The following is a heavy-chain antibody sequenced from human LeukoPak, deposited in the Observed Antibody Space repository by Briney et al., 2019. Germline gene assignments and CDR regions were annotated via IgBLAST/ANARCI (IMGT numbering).Heavy chain of an antibody. V-gene: IGHV4-34*01. CDR1: GGSFSGYY. Sequence: PSETLSLTCAVYGGSFSGYYWSWIRRPPGKGLEWIGEINHSGSTNYNPSLKSRVTISVDTSKNQFSLKLSSVTAADTAVYYCARGLGYYDSSGLDYWGQGTLVTVSS. CDR2: INHSGST. J-gene: IGHJ4*02. CDR3: ARGLGYYDSSGLDY. D-gene: IGHD3-22*01.